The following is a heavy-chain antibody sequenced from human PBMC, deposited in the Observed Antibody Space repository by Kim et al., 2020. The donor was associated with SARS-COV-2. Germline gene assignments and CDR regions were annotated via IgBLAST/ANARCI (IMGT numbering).Heavy chain of an antibody. V-gene: IGHV3-9*01. D-gene: IGHD6-19*01. Sequence: GGSLRLSCAASGFTFDDYAMHWVRQAPGKGLEWVSGISWNSGSIYYADSVKGRFTISRDNAKNSLYLQMNSLRAEDTALYYCAKGSSGGWTHFDYWGQGTLVTVSS. CDR2: ISWNSGSI. CDR1: GFTFDDYA. CDR3: AKGSSGGWTHFDY. J-gene: IGHJ4*02.